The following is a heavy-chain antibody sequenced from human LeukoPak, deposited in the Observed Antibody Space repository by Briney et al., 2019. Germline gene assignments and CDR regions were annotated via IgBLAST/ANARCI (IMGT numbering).Heavy chain of an antibody. CDR1: GFTLSSYW. CDR3: ARAGLRLTPQYFDY. CDR2: IKQDGSEK. V-gene: IGHV3-7*01. D-gene: IGHD5-12*01. Sequence: GGSLSLSCAASGFTLSSYWMSWVRQAPGKGLEWVANIKQDGSEKYYVDSVKGRFTISRDNAKNSLYLQMNSLRAEDTAVYYCARAGLRLTPQYFDYWGQGTLVTVSS. J-gene: IGHJ4*02.